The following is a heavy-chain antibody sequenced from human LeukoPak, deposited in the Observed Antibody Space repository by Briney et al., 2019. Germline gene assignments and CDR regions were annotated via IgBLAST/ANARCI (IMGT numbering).Heavy chain of an antibody. CDR1: GFTFSSYA. V-gene: IGHV3-30-3*01. Sequence: GGSPRLSCAASGFTFSSYAMHWVRQAPGKGLEWVAVISYDGSNKYYADSVKGRFTISRDNSKNTLYLQMNSLRAEDTAVYYCAREGFYYDSSGYYSAVDYWGQGTLVTVSS. CDR3: AREGFYYDSSGYYSAVDY. D-gene: IGHD3-22*01. CDR2: ISYDGSNK. J-gene: IGHJ4*02.